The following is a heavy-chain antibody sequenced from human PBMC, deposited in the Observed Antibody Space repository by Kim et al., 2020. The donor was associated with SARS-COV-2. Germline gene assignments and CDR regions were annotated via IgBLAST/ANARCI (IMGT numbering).Heavy chain of an antibody. V-gene: IGHV4-31*02. D-gene: IGHD3-3*01. Sequence: PSINGRITISVDTYKNQFSLKLSSVTAADTAVYYCARGGTIFGVVTRPFDYWGQGTLVTVSS. CDR3: ARGGTIFGVVTRPFDY. J-gene: IGHJ4*02.